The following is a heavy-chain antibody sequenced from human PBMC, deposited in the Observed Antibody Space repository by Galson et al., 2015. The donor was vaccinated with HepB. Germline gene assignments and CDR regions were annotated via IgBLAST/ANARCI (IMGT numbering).Heavy chain of an antibody. D-gene: IGHD4-23*01. J-gene: IGHJ4*02. Sequence: LSLTCAVYGGSFSNYYWTWIRQAPGKGLEWIGDISHSGSTRYNPSLKSRVTISVDTSKNQFSLKMNSVTAADTAVHYCAFWVVTPGTDYWGQGTLVTVSS. CDR2: ISHSGST. CDR3: AFWVVTPGTDY. CDR1: GGSFSNYY. V-gene: IGHV4-34*01.